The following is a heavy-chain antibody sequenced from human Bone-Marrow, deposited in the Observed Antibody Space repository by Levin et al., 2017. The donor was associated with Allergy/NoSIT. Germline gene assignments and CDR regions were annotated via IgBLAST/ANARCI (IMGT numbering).Heavy chain of an antibody. CDR3: AGEDYSSPDY. J-gene: IGHJ4*02. D-gene: IGHD3-10*01. CDR2: IHYSGTT. V-gene: IGHV4-39*01. CDR1: GGSITSDTYH. Sequence: SETLSLTCKVSGGSITSDTYHWGWVRQPPGKGLEWIGSIHYSGTTYYNPSLKSRLTISVDTSKNQLSLKVSSVTATDTAVYYCAGEDYSSPDYWGQGTLVTVSS.